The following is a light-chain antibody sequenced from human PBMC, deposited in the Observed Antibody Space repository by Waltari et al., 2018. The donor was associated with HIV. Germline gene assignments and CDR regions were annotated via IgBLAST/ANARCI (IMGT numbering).Light chain of an antibody. V-gene: IGLV2-14*01. J-gene: IGLJ2*01. CDR2: EVS. CDR3: SSYTTSSALV. Sequence: QSALTQPASVSGSPGQSITISCTGTSSDVGGYNYVSWYQQHPGKAPKIMIYEVSKRPSGFSNRFSGSKSGNTASLTISGLQAEDEADYYCSSYTTSSALVFGGGTNLTVL. CDR1: SSDVGGYNY.